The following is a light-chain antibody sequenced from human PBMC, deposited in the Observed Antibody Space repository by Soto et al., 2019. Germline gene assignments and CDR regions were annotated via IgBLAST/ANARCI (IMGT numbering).Light chain of an antibody. V-gene: IGKV3-20*01. CDR1: QSVSSNY. J-gene: IGKJ5*01. Sequence: EIVLTQSPGSLSLSPGETATLSCRASQSVSSNYIAWYEQKPGQAPRLLIYGASSRATGVPDRFSGNGSGTDFTLNISRVEPEDFAVYYCQQYGTSPITFGQGTRLEIK. CDR2: GAS. CDR3: QQYGTSPIT.